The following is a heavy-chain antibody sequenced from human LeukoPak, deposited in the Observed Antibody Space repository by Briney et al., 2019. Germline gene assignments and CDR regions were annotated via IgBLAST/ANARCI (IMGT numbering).Heavy chain of an antibody. J-gene: IGHJ4*02. CDR3: ARDRRGTSCYDY. CDR1: GGSISSYY. CDR2: IYYSGST. D-gene: IGHD2-2*01. Sequence: SETLSLTCTVSGGSISSYYWSWIRQPPGKGLEWIGYIYYSGSTNYNPSLKSRVTISVDTSKNQFSLKLSSVTAADTAVYYCARDRRGTSCYDYWGQGTLVTVSS. V-gene: IGHV4-59*01.